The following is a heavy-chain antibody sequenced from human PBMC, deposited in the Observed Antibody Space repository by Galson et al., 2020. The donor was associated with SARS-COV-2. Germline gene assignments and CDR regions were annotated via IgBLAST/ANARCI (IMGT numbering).Heavy chain of an antibody. CDR1: GYSFTSYG. V-gene: IGHV1-18*01. D-gene: IGHD3-10*02. J-gene: IGHJ6*02. Sequence: ASVKVSCKASGYSFTSYGISWVRQAPGQGPAWMGWISAYNGNTMYAKKFQGRVTMTTDTAPSTAYMELRSLRYDDTAVYYCARDVLVRGGYFFYGMDVWGQGTTVTVSS. CDR3: ARDVLVRGGYFFYGMDV. CDR2: ISAYNGNT.